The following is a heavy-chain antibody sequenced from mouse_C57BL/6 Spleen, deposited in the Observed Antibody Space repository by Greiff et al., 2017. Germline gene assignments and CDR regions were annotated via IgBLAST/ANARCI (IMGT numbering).Heavy chain of an antibody. CDR1: GYAFSSYW. CDR3: ARGETGTLDY. Sequence: VKLQESGAELVKPGASVKISCKASGYAFSSYWMNWVKQRPGKGLEWIGQIYPGDGDTNYNGKFKGKATLTADKSSSTAYMQLSSLTSADSAVYFCARGETGTLDYWGQGTTLTVSS. D-gene: IGHD4-1*01. J-gene: IGHJ2*01. CDR2: IYPGDGDT. V-gene: IGHV1-80*01.